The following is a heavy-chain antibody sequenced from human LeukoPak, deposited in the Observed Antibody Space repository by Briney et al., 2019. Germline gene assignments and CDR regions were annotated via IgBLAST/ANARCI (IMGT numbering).Heavy chain of an antibody. CDR1: GFTVSDYY. J-gene: IGHJ4*02. CDR2: IYSGGKT. CDR3: ARINYYDGSGFYRDY. D-gene: IGHD3-22*01. V-gene: IGHV3-53*01. Sequence: GGSLRLSCAVSGFTVSDYYMSWVRQAPGKGLEWVSVIYSGGKTYYADSVKGRFTISRDDSENTLHLQMNSLRAEDTAVYYCARINYYDGSGFYRDYWGQGTLVTVSS.